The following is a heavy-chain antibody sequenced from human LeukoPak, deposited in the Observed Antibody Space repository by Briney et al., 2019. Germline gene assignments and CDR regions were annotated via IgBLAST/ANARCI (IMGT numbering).Heavy chain of an antibody. J-gene: IGHJ6*03. CDR2: IYYSGST. Sequence: WVRQAPGRGLEWIGSIYYSGSTYYNPSLKSRVTISVDTSKNQFSLKLSSVTAADTAVYYCARTYSSSWYNDYYYMDVWGKGTTVTVSS. CDR3: ARTYSSSWYNDYYYMDV. D-gene: IGHD6-13*01. V-gene: IGHV4-39*07.